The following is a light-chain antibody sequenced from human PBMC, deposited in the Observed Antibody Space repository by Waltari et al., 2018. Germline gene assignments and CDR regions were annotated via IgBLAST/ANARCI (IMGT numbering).Light chain of an antibody. CDR1: GSNVGRNY. CDR2: RND. J-gene: IGLJ3*02. V-gene: IGLV1-47*01. Sequence: QSVVTQPPSASETPGQRVTIPCSGSGSNVGRNYVTWYQQVPGTAPKVVIYRNDRRPSGVPDRSSGSKSGTSASLAISGLRSEDEADYYCAVWDDSVSGWVFGGGTKLTVL. CDR3: AVWDDSVSGWV.